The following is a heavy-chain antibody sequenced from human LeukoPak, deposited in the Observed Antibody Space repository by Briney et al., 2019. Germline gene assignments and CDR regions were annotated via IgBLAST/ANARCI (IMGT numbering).Heavy chain of an antibody. CDR3: ARGQGTVTTH. Sequence: SETLSLTCAVYGGSFSGYYWSWIRQPPGKGLEWIGEINHSGSANYNPSLMSRVTISLDTSKNHFSLNLSSVTAADTAVHYCARGQGTVTTHWGQGTLVTVSS. D-gene: IGHD4-11*01. V-gene: IGHV4-34*01. J-gene: IGHJ4*02. CDR1: GGSFSGYY. CDR2: INHSGSA.